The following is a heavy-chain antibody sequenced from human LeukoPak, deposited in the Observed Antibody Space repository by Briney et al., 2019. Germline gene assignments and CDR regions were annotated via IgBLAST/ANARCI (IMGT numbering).Heavy chain of an antibody. CDR1: GFTFSDYY. J-gene: IGHJ5*02. V-gene: IGHV3-11*04. Sequence: PGGSLRLSCAASGFTFSDYYMSWIRQAPGKGLEWVSYISSSGSTIYYADSVKGRFTISRDNAKNSLYLQMNSLRAEDTAVYYCARPYCSSTSCYRFDPWGQGTLVTVSS. CDR3: ARPYCSSTSCYRFDP. CDR2: ISSSGSTI. D-gene: IGHD2-2*01.